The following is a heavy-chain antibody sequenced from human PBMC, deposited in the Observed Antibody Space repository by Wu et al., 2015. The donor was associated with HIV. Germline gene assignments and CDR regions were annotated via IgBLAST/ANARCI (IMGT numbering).Heavy chain of an antibody. CDR3: ARDTFKLQLGTATTPGMDV. CDR2: INPIGGSP. V-gene: IGHV1-46*01. Sequence: QVQLVQSGAEVKKPGASVKISCKSSGYTFTNYYVHWVRLVPGQGFVWMGIINPIGGSPRYAQRFQGRVTMTSDTSTSTVYMELSSLTSDDTAVYYCARDTFKLQLGTATTPGMDVWGQGTAVTVSS. D-gene: IGHD1-7*01. CDR1: GYTFTNYY. J-gene: IGHJ6*02.